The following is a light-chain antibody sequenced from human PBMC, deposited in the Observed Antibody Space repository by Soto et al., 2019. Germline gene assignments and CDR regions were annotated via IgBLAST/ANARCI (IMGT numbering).Light chain of an antibody. CDR2: GAS. CDR3: QQYGSSLMYT. CDR1: QSVTSSQ. Sequence: EIVLTQSPGTLSLSPGERATLSCRASQSVTSSQLAWYQQKPGQAPRLLIYGASSRATGIPDRFSGSGSKTDFTLTISRLEPEDPAVYYCQQYGSSLMYTFGQGTKLEIK. V-gene: IGKV3-20*01. J-gene: IGKJ2*01.